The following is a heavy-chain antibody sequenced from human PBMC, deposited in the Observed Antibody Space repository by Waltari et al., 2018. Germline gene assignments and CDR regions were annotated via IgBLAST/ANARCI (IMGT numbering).Heavy chain of an antibody. J-gene: IGHJ4*02. V-gene: IGHV5-51*01. CDR3: ARQGYGDYIYFDY. D-gene: IGHD4-17*01. CDR2: IYLGDSDT. CDR1: GYSFTGPW. Sequence: QLVQSGAEVNKPGVCLKISCTGSGYSFTGPWFVVVRQLPGKGLAWLWNIYLGDSDTRNSPSFQGQVNISADKSISTAYLQWSSLKASDTAMYYCARQGYGDYIYFDYWGQGTLVTVSS.